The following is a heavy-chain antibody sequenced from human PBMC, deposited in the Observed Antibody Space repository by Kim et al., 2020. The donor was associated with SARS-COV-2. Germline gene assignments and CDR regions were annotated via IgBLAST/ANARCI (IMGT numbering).Heavy chain of an antibody. Sequence: SETLSLTCAVSGGSISSSNWWSWVRQPPGKGLEWIGEIYHSGSTNYNPSLKSRVTISVDKSKNQFSLKLSSVTAADTAVYYCASQRQGYCSGGKQLRCGMDVWGQGTTVTVSS. D-gene: IGHD2-15*01. V-gene: IGHV4-4*02. CDR3: ASQRQGYCSGGKQLRCGMDV. J-gene: IGHJ6*02. CDR2: IYHSGST. CDR1: GGSISSSNW.